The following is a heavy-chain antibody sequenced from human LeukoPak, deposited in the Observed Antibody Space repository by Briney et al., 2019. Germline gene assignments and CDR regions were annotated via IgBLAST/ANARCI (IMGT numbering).Heavy chain of an antibody. Sequence: GGSLRLSCAASGFTFSSYWMSWVRQAPGKGLEWVANIKQDGSEKYYVDSVKGRFTISRDSGKNTLYLQMNSLRAEDTAVYYCARGSTYYDSSGQVPFDYWGQGTLVTVSS. CDR2: IKQDGSEK. CDR3: ARGSTYYDSSGQVPFDY. J-gene: IGHJ4*02. V-gene: IGHV3-7*01. CDR1: GFTFSSYW. D-gene: IGHD3-22*01.